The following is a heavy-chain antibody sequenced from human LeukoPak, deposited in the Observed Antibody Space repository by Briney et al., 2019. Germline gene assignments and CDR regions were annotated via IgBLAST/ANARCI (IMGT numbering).Heavy chain of an antibody. Sequence: ASVKVSFKASGYTFTIYAMHWVRQAPGQRLEWMGWISAYNGNTNYAQKLQGRVTMTTDTSTSTAYMELRSLRSDDTAVYYCARDPRYSSSEVDYWGQGTLVTVSS. V-gene: IGHV1-18*01. D-gene: IGHD6-13*01. CDR1: GYTFTIYA. J-gene: IGHJ4*02. CDR3: ARDPRYSSSEVDY. CDR2: ISAYNGNT.